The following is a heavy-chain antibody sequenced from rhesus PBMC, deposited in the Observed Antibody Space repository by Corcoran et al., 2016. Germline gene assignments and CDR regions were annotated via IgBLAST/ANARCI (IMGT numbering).Heavy chain of an antibody. CDR2: TDGRSGSA. D-gene: IGHD1-20*01. Sequence: QVHLQESGPGLVKPSETLSLTSVVSGGSMYGDPSAWIRPAPGPGLEWIGRTDGRSGSASYNPSLTNRVSISTDTSKNQFYLNLDSVTAADTAVYHCARDVKNWNNGIDHWGQGVLVTVSS. J-gene: IGHJ4*01. CDR1: GGSMYGDP. V-gene: IGHV4-147*01. CDR3: ARDVKNWNNGIDH.